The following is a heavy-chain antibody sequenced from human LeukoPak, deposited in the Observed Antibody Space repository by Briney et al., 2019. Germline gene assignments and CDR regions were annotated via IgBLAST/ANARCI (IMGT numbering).Heavy chain of an antibody. CDR3: ATTHLYSYGYPY. CDR1: GYTFIGYN. CDR2: IEPNTGGT. D-gene: IGHD5-18*01. Sequence: ASVKVSCKASGYTFIGYNLHWVRQAPGQGLEWMGWIEPNTGGTNYAQKFQGRVTMTRDTSISTAYMELSSLRSDDTAVYYCATTHLYSYGYPYWGQGTLVTVSS. V-gene: IGHV1-2*02. J-gene: IGHJ4*02.